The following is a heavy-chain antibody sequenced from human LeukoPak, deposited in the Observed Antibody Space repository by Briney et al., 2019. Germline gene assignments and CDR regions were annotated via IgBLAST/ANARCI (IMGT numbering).Heavy chain of an antibody. V-gene: IGHV3-15*01. CDR2: IKAKSEGGTT. CDR1: GFAFDKAW. J-gene: IGHJ4*02. CDR3: AIDRGARDY. D-gene: IGHD5-24*01. Sequence: EGSLRLSCVASGFAFDKAWMSWVRQAPGKGLQWVGRIKAKSEGGTTDYAAPVKGRFTISRDDSKNTVYLQMTSLKTEDTAVYFCAIDRGARDYWGRGTLVAVSS.